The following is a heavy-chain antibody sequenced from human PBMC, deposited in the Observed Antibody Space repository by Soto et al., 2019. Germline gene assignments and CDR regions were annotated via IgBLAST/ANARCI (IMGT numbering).Heavy chain of an antibody. CDR1: GYTFTSYG. V-gene: IGHV1-18*01. Sequence: ASVKVSCKASGYTFTSYGISWVRQAPGQGLEWMGWISAYNGNTNYAQKLQGRVTMTTDTSTSTAYMELRSLRSDDTAVYYCARVRSLDDILTGYYRFFDYWGQGTLVTVSS. CDR3: ARVRSLDDILTGYYRFFDY. CDR2: ISAYNGNT. D-gene: IGHD3-9*01. J-gene: IGHJ4*02.